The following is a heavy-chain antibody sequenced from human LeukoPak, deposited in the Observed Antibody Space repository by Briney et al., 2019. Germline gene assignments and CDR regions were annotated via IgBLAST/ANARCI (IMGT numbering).Heavy chain of an antibody. D-gene: IGHD3-9*01. Sequence: ASVKVSCKASGYTFTGYYMHWVRQAPGQGLEWMGWINPNSGGTNYAQKFQGRVTMTRDTSISTAYMELSRLRSDDTAVYYCARALGNYDILTGYYPLYYFGYWGQGTLVTVSS. V-gene: IGHV1-2*02. CDR1: GYTFTGYY. J-gene: IGHJ4*02. CDR3: ARALGNYDILTGYYPLYYFGY. CDR2: INPNSGGT.